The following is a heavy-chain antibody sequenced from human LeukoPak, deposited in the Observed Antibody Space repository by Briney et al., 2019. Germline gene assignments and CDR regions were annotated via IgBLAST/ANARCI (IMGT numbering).Heavy chain of an antibody. D-gene: IGHD1-20*01. Sequence: SVKASCTGSGYMFTSYTISWVRQAPGQGLEWMGGIIPIFGRAKYAQKFQGRVTITADESTSTAYMEVNSLRSEDTAVYYCARSYNWNDLDAFDIWGQGTMVTVSS. CDR3: ARSYNWNDLDAFDI. J-gene: IGHJ3*02. CDR1: GYMFTSYT. CDR2: IIPIFGRA. V-gene: IGHV1-69*13.